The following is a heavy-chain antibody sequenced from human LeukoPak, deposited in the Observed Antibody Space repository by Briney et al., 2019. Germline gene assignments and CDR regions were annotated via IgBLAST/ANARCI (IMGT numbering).Heavy chain of an antibody. J-gene: IGHJ6*02. V-gene: IGHV3-23*01. Sequence: QPGGSLRLSCAASGFTFSSYAMSWVRQAPGKGLEWVSAISGSGGSTYYADSVKGRFTISRDNSKNTLYLQMNSLRAEDTAVYYCAKDAPITIAVAAPYYYYGMDVWGQGTTVTVSS. CDR1: GFTFSSYA. D-gene: IGHD6-19*01. CDR3: AKDAPITIAVAAPYYYYGMDV. CDR2: ISGSGGST.